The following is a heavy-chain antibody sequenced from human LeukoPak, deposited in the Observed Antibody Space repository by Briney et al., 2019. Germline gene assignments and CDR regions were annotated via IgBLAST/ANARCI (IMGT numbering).Heavy chain of an antibody. V-gene: IGHV1-69*05. CDR2: IIPIFGTA. D-gene: IGHD3-3*01. CDR1: GGTFSSYA. CDR3: ARSKSGYTYYYYMDV. J-gene: IGHJ6*03. Sequence: ASVKVSCKASGGTFSSYAISWVRQAPGQGLEWMGGIIPIFGTANYAQKFQGRVTITTDESTSTAYMELSSLRSEDTAVYYCARSKSGYTYYYYMDVWGKGTTATVSS.